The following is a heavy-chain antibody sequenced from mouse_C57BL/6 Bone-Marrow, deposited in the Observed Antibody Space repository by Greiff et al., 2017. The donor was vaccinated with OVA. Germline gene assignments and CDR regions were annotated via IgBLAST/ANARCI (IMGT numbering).Heavy chain of an antibody. V-gene: IGHV1-82*01. J-gene: IGHJ3*01. CDR1: GYAFSSSW. CDR2: IYPGDGDT. CDR3: ARTFAY. Sequence: VQLQESGPELVKPGASVKISCKASGYAFSSSWMNWVKQRPGKGLEWIGRIYPGDGDTNYNGKFKSKATLTADKSSSTAYMQLSSLTSEDSAVYFCARTFAYWGQVTLVTVSA.